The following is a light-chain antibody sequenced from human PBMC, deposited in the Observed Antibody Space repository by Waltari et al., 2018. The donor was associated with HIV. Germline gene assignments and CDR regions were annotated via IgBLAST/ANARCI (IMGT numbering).Light chain of an antibody. Sequence: VMTPSPVALPVIPGEPASMSCRSSQSLLHSNGNNYLEWYVQKPGQSPQRLIYLSSNRASGVPDRFSGSGSGTDFTLSISRVAAEDVGVYYCMQSLQSPWTFGQGTKV. V-gene: IGKV2-28*01. CDR2: LSS. J-gene: IGKJ1*01. CDR3: MQSLQSPWT. CDR1: QSLLHSNGNNY.